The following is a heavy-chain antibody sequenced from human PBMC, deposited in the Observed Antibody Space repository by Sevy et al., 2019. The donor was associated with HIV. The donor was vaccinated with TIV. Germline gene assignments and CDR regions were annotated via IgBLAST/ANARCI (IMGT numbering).Heavy chain of an antibody. CDR3: ASFQTYDILTGYSYAFDI. CDR2: ISSSSSTI. V-gene: IGHV3-48*02. Sequence: GGSLRLSCAASGFTFSSYSMNWVRQAPGKGLEWVSYISSSSSTIYYADSVKGRFTISRDNAKNSLYLQMNSLRDEDTAVYYCASFQTYDILTGYSYAFDIWGQGTMVTVS. J-gene: IGHJ3*02. D-gene: IGHD3-9*01. CDR1: GFTFSSYS.